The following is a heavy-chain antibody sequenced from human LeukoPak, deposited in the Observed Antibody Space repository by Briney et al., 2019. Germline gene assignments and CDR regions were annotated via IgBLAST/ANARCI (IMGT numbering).Heavy chain of an antibody. J-gene: IGHJ4*02. Sequence: GGSLRLSCAASGFTFSSYAMRWVRQAPGKGLEWVSTIVGSGGSTYYAHSVKGRFTISRDNSKKTLYLQMNSLIAEDTAVYYCGQDYGSGVIDYWGQGTLVTVSS. D-gene: IGHD3-10*01. CDR2: IVGSGGST. CDR3: GQDYGSGVIDY. CDR1: GFTFSSYA. V-gene: IGHV3-23*01.